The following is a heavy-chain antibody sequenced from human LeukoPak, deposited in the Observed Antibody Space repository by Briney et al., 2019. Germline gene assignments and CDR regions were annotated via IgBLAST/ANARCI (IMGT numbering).Heavy chain of an antibody. CDR2: INPSGGST. CDR1: GYTFSSYY. D-gene: IGHD6-13*01. Sequence: GASVKVSCKASGYTFSSYYMHWVRQAPGQGLEWMGIINPSGGSTSYAQKFQGRVTMTRDTSTSTVYMELSSLRSEDKAVYYCAREGVAAAGIGYWGQGTLVTVSS. J-gene: IGHJ4*02. V-gene: IGHV1-46*01. CDR3: AREGVAAAGIGY.